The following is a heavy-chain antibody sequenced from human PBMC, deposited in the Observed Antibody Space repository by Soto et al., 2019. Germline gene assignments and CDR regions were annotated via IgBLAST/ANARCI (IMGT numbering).Heavy chain of an antibody. CDR1: GFTFSSYG. D-gene: IGHD3-9*01. V-gene: IGHV3-30*18. CDR2: ISYDGSNK. CDR3: AKDIFDLSLFDY. Sequence: PGGPLRLSCAASGFTFSSYGMHWVRQAPGKGLEWVAVISYDGSNKYYADSVKGRFTISRDNSKNTLYLQMNSLRAEDTAVYYCAKDIFDLSLFDYWGQGTLVTVSS. J-gene: IGHJ4*02.